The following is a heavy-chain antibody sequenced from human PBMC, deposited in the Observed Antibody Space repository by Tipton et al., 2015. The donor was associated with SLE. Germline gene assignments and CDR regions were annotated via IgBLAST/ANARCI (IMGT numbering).Heavy chain of an antibody. CDR3: ATYQGDYGDQGWFDP. J-gene: IGHJ5*02. D-gene: IGHD4-17*01. Sequence: TLSLTCAVYGGSFSGYYWSWIRQPPGKGLEWIGEINHSGNTNYNPSLKSRVTISVDTSKNQFSLKLSSVTAADTAVYYCATYQGDYGDQGWFDPWGQGTLVTVSS. CDR2: INHSGNT. CDR1: GGSFSGYY. V-gene: IGHV4-34*09.